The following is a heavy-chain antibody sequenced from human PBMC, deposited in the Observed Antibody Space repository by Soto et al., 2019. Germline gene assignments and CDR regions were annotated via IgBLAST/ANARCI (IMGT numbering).Heavy chain of an antibody. CDR1: NGSINSINW. Sequence: SETLSLTCVVSNGSINSINWWNWVRQSPGKGLEWIGEISPSGNTQYNPSLKGRVTISVDSSKNQFFLSLASVTATDTAIYYCAGDRFASPYFGYYYFDSWGPGILVTVSS. J-gene: IGHJ4*02. V-gene: IGHV4-4*02. D-gene: IGHD3-10*01. CDR2: ISPSGNT. CDR3: AGDRFASPYFGYYYFDS.